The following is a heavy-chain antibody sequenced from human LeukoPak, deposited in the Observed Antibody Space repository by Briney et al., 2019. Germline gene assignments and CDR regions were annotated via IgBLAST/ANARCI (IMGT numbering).Heavy chain of an antibody. CDR3: ARDRVSYYYGSGSLEADY. D-gene: IGHD3-10*01. CDR1: GCTFTGYY. CDR2: IIPILGIA. J-gene: IGHJ4*02. V-gene: IGHV1-69*10. Sequence: SVKVSCKASGCTFTGYYMHWVRQAPGQGLEWMGWIIPILGIANYAQKFQGRVTITADKSTSTAYMELSSLRSEDTAVYYCARDRVSYYYGSGSLEADYWGQGTLVTVSS.